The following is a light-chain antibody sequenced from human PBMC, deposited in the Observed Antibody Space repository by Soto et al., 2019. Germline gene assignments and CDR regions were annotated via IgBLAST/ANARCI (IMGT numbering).Light chain of an antibody. CDR3: LQDYNYPRT. V-gene: IGKV1-6*01. J-gene: IGKJ1*01. CDR1: QGIRNA. Sequence: AIQMTQSPSSLSASVGDRVAITCRASQGIRNALGWYEQKPGKAPNVLXYAASSLQSGVPSRFSGSGSDTGFTLTISSLQPEDVETYYCLQDYNYPRTFGQGTKVDIK. CDR2: AAS.